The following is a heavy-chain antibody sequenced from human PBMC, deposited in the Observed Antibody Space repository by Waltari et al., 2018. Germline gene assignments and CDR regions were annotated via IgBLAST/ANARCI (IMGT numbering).Heavy chain of an antibody. V-gene: IGHV3-21*01. CDR3: ARPYCSSTSCYFYGMDV. CDR2: ISSSSSYI. CDR1: GSTFSSYS. Sequence: EVQLVESGGGLVKPGGSLRRSCAASGSTFSSYSITWPRQAPGKGLEWGSSISSSSSYIYYPDSVKGRFTISRDNAKNSLYLQMNSLRVEDTAVYYCARPYCSSTSCYFYGMDVWGQGTTVTVSS. D-gene: IGHD2-2*01. J-gene: IGHJ6*02.